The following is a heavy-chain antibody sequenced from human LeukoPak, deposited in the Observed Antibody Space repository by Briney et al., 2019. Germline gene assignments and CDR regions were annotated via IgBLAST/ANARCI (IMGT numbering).Heavy chain of an antibody. CDR3: ARARMLSPFDY. J-gene: IGHJ4*02. CDR2: IYYSGST. Sequence: GSLRLSCAASGFTFSSYAMSWIRQPPGKGLEWIGYIYYSGSTNYNPSLKSRVTISVDTSKNQFSLKLSSVTAADTAVYYCARARMLSPFDYWGQGTLVTVSS. CDR1: GFTFSSYA. D-gene: IGHD2-8*01. V-gene: IGHV4-59*01.